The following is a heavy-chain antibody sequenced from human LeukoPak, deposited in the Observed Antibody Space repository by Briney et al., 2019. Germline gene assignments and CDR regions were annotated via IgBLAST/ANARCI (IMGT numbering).Heavy chain of an antibody. V-gene: IGHV3-48*02. CDR3: VRGNSFDY. J-gene: IGHJ4*02. Sequence: PGGSLRLSCAASGFTFNSYAMNWVRQAPGKGLQWVSFISSSTSTFYYVDSVKGRFTISRDNAKDSLHLQMNSLRDEDTAVYYCVRGNSFDYWGQGTLVSVSS. CDR1: GFTFNSYA. CDR2: ISSSTSTF.